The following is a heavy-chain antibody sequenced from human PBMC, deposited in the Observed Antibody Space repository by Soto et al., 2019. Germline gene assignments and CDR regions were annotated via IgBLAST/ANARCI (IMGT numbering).Heavy chain of an antibody. CDR2: IYYSGST. CDR1: GGSISSSSYY. Sequence: SETLSLTCTVSGGSISSSSYYWGWIRQPPGKGLEWIGSIYYSGSTYYNPSLKSRVTISVDTSKNQFSLKLSSVTAADTAVYYCARQVTMVRGVRPYYFDYWGQGTLVTVSS. D-gene: IGHD3-10*01. V-gene: IGHV4-39*01. J-gene: IGHJ4*02. CDR3: ARQVTMVRGVRPYYFDY.